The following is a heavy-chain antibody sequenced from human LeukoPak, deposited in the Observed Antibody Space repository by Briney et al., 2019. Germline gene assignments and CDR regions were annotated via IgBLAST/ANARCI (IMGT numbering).Heavy chain of an antibody. V-gene: IGHV1-18*04. CDR3: ARDSLEGWGDWFDP. Sequence: GASVKVSCKASGYTFTGYYMHWVRQAPGQGLEWMGWISAYNGNTNYAQKLQGRVTMTTDTSTSTAYMELRSLRSDDTAVYYCARDSLEGWGDWFDPWGQGTLVTVSS. CDR1: GYTFTGYY. CDR2: ISAYNGNT. J-gene: IGHJ5*02. D-gene: IGHD1-26*01.